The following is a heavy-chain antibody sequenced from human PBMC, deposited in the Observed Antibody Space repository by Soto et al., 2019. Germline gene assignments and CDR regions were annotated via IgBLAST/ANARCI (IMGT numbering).Heavy chain of an antibody. V-gene: IGHV1-8*01. D-gene: IGHD1-1*01. Sequence: QVQLVQSGAEVKKPGASVKVSCKASGYTFSDHDINWVRQASGQGPEWLGWMNPNSGDTGYAQNFQGRVTMTRDTSKRTAYMELSSLRSEVTAVYYCARVGGNGNDDYFDYWGQGTLVTVSS. CDR2: MNPNSGDT. J-gene: IGHJ4*02. CDR3: ARVGGNGNDDYFDY. CDR1: GYTFSDHD.